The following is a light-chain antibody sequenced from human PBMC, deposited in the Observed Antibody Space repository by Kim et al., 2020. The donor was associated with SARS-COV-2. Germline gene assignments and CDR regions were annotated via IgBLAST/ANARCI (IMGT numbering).Light chain of an antibody. J-gene: IGKJ2*01. Sequence: SACVGDRVTSTWRARQAIHTWLAWYQQKPGKAPQLLIYAASTLKSGVPSRFSGSGSGTEFTLTISRLEPEDFATYYCQQGNSFPLPFGQGTKLEI. V-gene: IGKV1-12*01. CDR3: QQGNSFPLP. CDR1: QAIHTW. CDR2: AAS.